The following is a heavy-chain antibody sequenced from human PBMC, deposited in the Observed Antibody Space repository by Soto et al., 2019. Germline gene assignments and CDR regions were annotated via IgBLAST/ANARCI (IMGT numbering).Heavy chain of an antibody. V-gene: IGHV4-34*01. Sequence: TSETLSLTCDVYGGSFSDYIWTWIRQTPGKGLQWIGQINHSGSANYNPSLKNRVTISVHTSSSQFSLELSSVTAADTAVYYCARGLISGSHYSGGWYYFDSWGQGTQVTVSS. D-gene: IGHD1-26*01. CDR1: GGSFSDYI. CDR2: INHSGSA. J-gene: IGHJ4*02. CDR3: ARGLISGSHYSGGWYYFDS.